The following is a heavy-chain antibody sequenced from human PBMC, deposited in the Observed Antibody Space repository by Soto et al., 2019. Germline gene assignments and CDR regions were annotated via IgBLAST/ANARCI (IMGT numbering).Heavy chain of an antibody. J-gene: IGHJ4*02. CDR2: ISYDGSLQ. CDR1: GFAFSSYG. V-gene: IGHV3-30*03. Sequence: QAQLVESGGGVVQPGRSLRLSCAASGFAFSSYGMHWVRQAPGTWLEWVAVISYDGSLQHYADSVKGRFTISRDNSKNMVLLQMSSLRAEDTAVYYCVSDRGFGYASVPYSWGQGTLVSVSS. CDR3: VSDRGFGYASVPYS. D-gene: IGHD5-18*01.